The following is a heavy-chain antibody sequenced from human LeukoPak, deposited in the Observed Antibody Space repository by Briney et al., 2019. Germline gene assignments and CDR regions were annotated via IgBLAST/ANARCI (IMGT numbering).Heavy chain of an antibody. V-gene: IGHV3-30-3*01. CDR1: GFTFSSYA. D-gene: IGHD7-27*01. Sequence: GGSLRLSCAASGFTFSSYATHWVRQATGKGLEWVGVISYGGSKKSYGDSVTGRFTISRDNSKNTLYLQMNSLRAEDTAVYYCARDRRELGTLDYWGQGTLVTVSS. CDR2: ISYGGSKK. J-gene: IGHJ4*02. CDR3: ARDRRELGTLDY.